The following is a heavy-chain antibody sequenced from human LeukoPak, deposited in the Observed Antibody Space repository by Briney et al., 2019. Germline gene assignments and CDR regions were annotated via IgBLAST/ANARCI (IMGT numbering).Heavy chain of an antibody. CDR3: ARGTATTGGYFQH. CDR2: ISSDSTTM. J-gene: IGHJ1*01. D-gene: IGHD1-1*01. V-gene: IGHV3-48*01. CDR1: GFTLNPYI. Sequence: GVSLRLPCVASGFTLNPYITHWAPHATGKGLEWVSYISSDSTTMNFADSVRGRFIISRDNAKSSLFLQMNSLRGEDTAVYYCARGTATTGGYFQHCGPGTLVTVSS.